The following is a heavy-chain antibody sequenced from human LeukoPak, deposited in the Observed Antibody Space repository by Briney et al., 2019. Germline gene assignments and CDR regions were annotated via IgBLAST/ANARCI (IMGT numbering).Heavy chain of an antibody. J-gene: IGHJ4*02. V-gene: IGHV4-39*07. D-gene: IGHD6-13*01. CDR3: ARDIAAAGTQFDY. CDR2: IYYSGST. Sequence: SETLSLTCIVSGGSISSSSSYWGWIRQPPGKGLEWIGSIYYSGSTYYNPSLKSRVTISVDTSKNQFSLKLSSVTAADTAVYYCARDIAAAGTQFDYWGQGTLVTVSS. CDR1: GGSISSSSSY.